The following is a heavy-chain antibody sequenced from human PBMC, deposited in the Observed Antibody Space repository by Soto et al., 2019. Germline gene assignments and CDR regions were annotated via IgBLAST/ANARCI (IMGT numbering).Heavy chain of an antibody. CDR1: GYTFSSSC. CDR3: ARATFYCGSGIFQPLAFDD. Sequence: ASVKVSCNASGYTFSSSCIVWVRQAPGHGHEWMGWISGYNGNTKYAQKFQDRVTMTTDTSTSTAYMELRSLRSDDTAVYYCARATFYCGSGIFQPLAFDDWGQRTLFTVSS. D-gene: IGHD3-10*01. CDR2: ISGYNGNT. V-gene: IGHV1-18*04. J-gene: IGHJ4*02.